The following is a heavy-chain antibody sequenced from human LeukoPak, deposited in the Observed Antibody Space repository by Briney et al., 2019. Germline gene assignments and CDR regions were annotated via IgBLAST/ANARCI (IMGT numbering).Heavy chain of an antibody. V-gene: IGHV3-73*01. CDR2: IRCKANSYPP. Sequence: GGSLRLSCAATGFTFGGSAMQGVRQASGKGVEWVVRIRCKANSYPPAYSASVIGRFTSHRDDLKNTAYLQMNSLKTEDTAVYYCTTGYVVTSDAFDIWGQGTMVTVSS. J-gene: IGHJ3*02. CDR1: GFTFGGSA. D-gene: IGHD5-12*01. CDR3: TTGYVVTSDAFDI.